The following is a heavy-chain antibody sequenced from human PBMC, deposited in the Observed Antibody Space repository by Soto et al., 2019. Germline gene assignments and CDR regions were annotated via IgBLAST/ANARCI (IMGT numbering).Heavy chain of an antibody. CDR2: LYYSGST. J-gene: IGHJ4*02. Sequence: SETLSLTCTVSGGSISSSRYYWGWIRQPPGKGLEWIGSLYYSGSTYHNPSLKSRVTISVDTSKNQFSLKLSSVTAADTAVYYCVVQXEGGFCSSYSCYKGYYFDYWGQGTLVTVYS. V-gene: IGHV4-39*01. CDR3: VVQXEGGFCSSYSCYKGYYFDY. D-gene: IGHD2-2*02. CDR1: GGSISSSRYY.